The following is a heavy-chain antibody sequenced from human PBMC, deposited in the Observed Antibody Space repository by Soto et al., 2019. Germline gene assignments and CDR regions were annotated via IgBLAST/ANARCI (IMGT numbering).Heavy chain of an antibody. CDR1: GGTFNKFA. CDR2: LIPLFDTA. V-gene: IGHV1-69*12. Sequence: QVQLVQSGAEVKMPGSSVKVSCKASGGTFNKFAFSWVRQAPGQGLEWMGALIPLFDTANYAQKFQGRVTITADESTTTAYMELSSLRSEDTAVYYCARERITEGRWRGEDSGGQGTLVVVSS. CDR3: ARERITEGRWRGEDS. D-gene: IGHD3-3*01. J-gene: IGHJ4*02.